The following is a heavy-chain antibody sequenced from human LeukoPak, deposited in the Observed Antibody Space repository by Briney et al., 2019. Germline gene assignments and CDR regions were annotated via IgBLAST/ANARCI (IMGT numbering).Heavy chain of an antibody. V-gene: IGHV4-59*08. Sequence: SETLSLTCTVSGGSISSYYWSWIRQPPGKGLEWIGYIYYSGSTNYNPSLKSRVTISVDTSKNQFSLKLSSVTAADTAVYYCARHEVKYGSGTYPLGTWGQGTLVTVSS. CDR1: GGSISSYY. D-gene: IGHD3-10*01. J-gene: IGHJ5*02. CDR2: IYYSGST. CDR3: ARHEVKYGSGTYPLGT.